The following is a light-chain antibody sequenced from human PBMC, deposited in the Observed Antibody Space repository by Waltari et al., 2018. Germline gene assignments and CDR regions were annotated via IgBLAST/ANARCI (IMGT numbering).Light chain of an antibody. V-gene: IGKV3-11*01. CDR2: DAS. Sequence: PGERATLSCRASQSVSSCLAWYQQKPGQAPRLLIYDASNRATGIPARFSGSGSGTDFTLTISSLEPEDFAVYYCQQRSNWPPSLTFGGGTKVEIK. CDR1: QSVSSC. J-gene: IGKJ4*01. CDR3: QQRSNWPPSLT.